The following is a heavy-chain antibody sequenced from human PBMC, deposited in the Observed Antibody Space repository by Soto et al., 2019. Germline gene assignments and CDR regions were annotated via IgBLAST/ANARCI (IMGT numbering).Heavy chain of an antibody. V-gene: IGHV3-7*01. CDR2: IKPDESEK. CDR1: GFTFSDSW. D-gene: IGHD4-4*01. Sequence: GGSLSLSCTASGFTFSDSWMTWVRQAQGQGREWVARIKPDESEKKYADSVKGRFSISRDNAKNSMYLQMDSLRGEDTAGYYCVRGGSNYASWGQGTLVTVSS. J-gene: IGHJ5*02. CDR3: VRGGSNYAS.